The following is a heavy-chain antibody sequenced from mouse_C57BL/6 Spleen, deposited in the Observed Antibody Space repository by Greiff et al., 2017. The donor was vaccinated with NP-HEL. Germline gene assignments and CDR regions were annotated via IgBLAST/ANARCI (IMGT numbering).Heavy chain of an antibody. Sequence: QVQLQQSGAELARPGASVKLSCKASGYTFTSYGISWVKQRTGQGLEWIGEIYPRSGNTYYNEKFKGKATLTADKSSSTAYMELRNLTSEDSAVYFCARSTTVVGGWYFDVWGTGTTVTVSS. V-gene: IGHV1-81*01. D-gene: IGHD1-1*01. J-gene: IGHJ1*03. CDR3: ARSTTVVGGWYFDV. CDR1: GYTFTSYG. CDR2: IYPRSGNT.